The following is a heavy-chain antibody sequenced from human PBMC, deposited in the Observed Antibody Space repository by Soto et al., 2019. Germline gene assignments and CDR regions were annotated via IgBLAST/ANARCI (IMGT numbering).Heavy chain of an antibody. CDR3: AKRSSSSWYVGY. J-gene: IGHJ4*02. CDR1: GFTFTSYA. V-gene: IGHV3-23*01. Sequence: GGSLRLSCAASGFTFTSYAMSWVRQAPGKGLEWVSAISGSGGSTYYADSVKGRFTISRDNSKNTLYLQMNSLRAEDTAVYYCAKRSSSSWYVGYWGQGTLVTVSS. CDR2: ISGSGGST. D-gene: IGHD6-13*01.